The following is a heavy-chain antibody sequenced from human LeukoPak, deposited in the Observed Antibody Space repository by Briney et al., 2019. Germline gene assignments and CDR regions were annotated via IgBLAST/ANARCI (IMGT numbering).Heavy chain of an antibody. D-gene: IGHD6-6*01. CDR2: IDPSDSYT. CDR3: ARSPQSIAVRPFDH. J-gene: IGHJ4*02. V-gene: IGHV5-10-1*01. Sequence: GESLKISCKSSGYSFTSYWISWVRQMPGKGLEWMGRIDPSDSYTNYSPSFQGHVTISADKSISTAYLQWSSLKASDTAMYYCARSPQSIAVRPFDHWGQGTLVTVSS. CDR1: GYSFTSYW.